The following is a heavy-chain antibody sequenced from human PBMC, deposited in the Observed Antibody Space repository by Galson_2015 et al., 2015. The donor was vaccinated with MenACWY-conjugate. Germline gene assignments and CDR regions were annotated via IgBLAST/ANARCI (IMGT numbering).Heavy chain of an antibody. CDR2: ISDSGAAT. V-gene: IGHV3-23*01. J-gene: IGHJ6*03. CDR3: AKDVYMDV. Sequence: SLRLSCAVSGFTFRQYAMSWVRQAPGTGLEWVAIISDSGAATHYMDSVKGRFTISRDNFKNTLYLQMSRLRAEDTALYYCAKDVYMDVWGKGTTVSVSS. CDR1: GFTFRQYA.